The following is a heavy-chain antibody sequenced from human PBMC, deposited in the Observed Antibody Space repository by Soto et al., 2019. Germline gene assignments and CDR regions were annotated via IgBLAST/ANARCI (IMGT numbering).Heavy chain of an antibody. CDR1: GGCTSSDNY. J-gene: IGHJ4*01. CDR2: IYYRGNT. D-gene: IGHD2-15*01. Sequence: SETMCLTGTLCGGCTSSDNYWRWIRQHPGKGLERTGHIYYRGNTDYNPSLKSRLAISIVTSKNQFSLKLSSVTASDTAIYFCAIEGGESSDDLYYFYSWGQESLFAVSS. CDR3: AIEGGESSDDLYYFYS. V-gene: IGHV4-30-4*01.